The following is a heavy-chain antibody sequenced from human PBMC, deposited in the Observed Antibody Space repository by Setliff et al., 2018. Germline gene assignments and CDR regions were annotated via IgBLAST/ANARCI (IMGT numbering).Heavy chain of an antibody. Sequence: SETLSLTCTVSGASINSHYWSWIRQPPGKGLEWIGLFFYSGDSRYNPSLKSRVTMSVDVSKSQFSLRLSSVTAADTAVYYCARKVEQWLTPHFDYWGQGALVTVSS. CDR2: FFYSGDS. D-gene: IGHD6-19*01. CDR3: ARKVEQWLTPHFDY. V-gene: IGHV4-59*11. CDR1: GASINSHY. J-gene: IGHJ4*02.